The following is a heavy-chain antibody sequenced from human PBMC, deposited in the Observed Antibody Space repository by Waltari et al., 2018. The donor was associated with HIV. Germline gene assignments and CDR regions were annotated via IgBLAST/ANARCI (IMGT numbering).Heavy chain of an antibody. CDR2: INHSGST. V-gene: IGHV4-34*01. CDR3: ARGPKNITHYYGMDV. Sequence: QVQLQQWGAGLLKPSETLSLTCAVYGGSFSGYSWRWIRQPPGKGLEWIGEINHSGSTNYNPSLKSRVTISVDTSKNQFSLKLSSVTAADTAVYYCARGPKNITHYYGMDVWGQGTTVTVSS. D-gene: IGHD1-20*01. J-gene: IGHJ6*02. CDR1: GGSFSGYS.